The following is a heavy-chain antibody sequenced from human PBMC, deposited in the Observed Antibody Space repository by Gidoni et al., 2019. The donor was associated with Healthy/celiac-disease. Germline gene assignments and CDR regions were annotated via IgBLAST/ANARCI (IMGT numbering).Heavy chain of an antibody. CDR3: ANSGYCSGGSCYPGAFDI. V-gene: IGHV3-23*01. CDR1: GFTFSSYA. J-gene: IGHJ3*02. Sequence: EVQLLESGGGLVQPGGSLRLSCAASGFTFSSYAMSWVRQAPGKGLEWVSAISGSGGSTYYADSVKGRFTISRDNSKNTLYLQMNSLRAEDTAVYYCANSGYCSGGSCYPGAFDIWGQGTMVTVSS. D-gene: IGHD2-15*01. CDR2: ISGSGGST.